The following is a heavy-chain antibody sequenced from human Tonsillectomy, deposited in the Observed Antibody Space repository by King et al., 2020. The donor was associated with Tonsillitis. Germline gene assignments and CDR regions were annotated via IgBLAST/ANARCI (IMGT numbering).Heavy chain of an antibody. CDR2: ITKEGTSK. V-gene: IGHV3-7*01. Sequence: VQLVESGGGLVQPGGSLRLSCGASGFTFSNYWMGWVRQAPGKGLEWVANITKEGTSKYYLDSVEGRCNISRDNVENSLYLQMNSLRDEDTAVYYCAKHGDWSFDYWGQGTLVTVSS. CDR3: AKHGDWSFDY. CDR1: GFTFSNYW. D-gene: IGHD4-17*01. J-gene: IGHJ4*02.